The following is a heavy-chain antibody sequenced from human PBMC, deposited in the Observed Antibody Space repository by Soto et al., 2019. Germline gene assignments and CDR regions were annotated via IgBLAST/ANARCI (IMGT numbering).Heavy chain of an antibody. J-gene: IGHJ3*02. V-gene: IGHV4-59*01. CDR1: GGSIRSYY. CDR3: ARRVTMVRGVIIMDVFDI. Sequence: TLSLTCSVSGGSIRSYYWSWIRQPPGKGLEWIGYIYDSGSTNYNPALKSRVTISVDMSKKQFSLKMSSVTAADTAVYYCARRVTMVRGVIIMDVFDIWGQGTMVTVSS. D-gene: IGHD3-10*01. CDR2: IYDSGST.